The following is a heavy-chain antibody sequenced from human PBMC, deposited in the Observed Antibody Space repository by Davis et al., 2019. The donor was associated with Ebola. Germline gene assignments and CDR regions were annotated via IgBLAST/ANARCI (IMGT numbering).Heavy chain of an antibody. D-gene: IGHD2-2*01. CDR2: ILYSGSA. V-gene: IGHV4-31*02. CDR1: GASIDYGGYY. CDR3: ARDKGEYCSSATCGFDP. J-gene: IGHJ5*02. Sequence: PSETLSLTCTVSGASIDYGGYYWSWIRQRPGKGLEWIGYILYSGSAYYNPFLESRVTISIDRSQNQFSLKVKSVTAADTAVYYCARDKGEYCSSATCGFDPWGPGTLVAVSS.